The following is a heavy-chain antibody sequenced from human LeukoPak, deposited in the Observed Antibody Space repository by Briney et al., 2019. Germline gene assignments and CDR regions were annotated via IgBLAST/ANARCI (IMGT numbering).Heavy chain of an antibody. J-gene: IGHJ4*02. D-gene: IGHD2-21*01. V-gene: IGHV3-23*01. Sequence: PGGSLRLSCAASGFTFSSYAMSWVRQAPGKGLEWVLAISGGGGATYYADSVEGRFTISRDNSKNTVYLQMNSLRAEDTAVYYCAKNGRAYDWGQGTLVTVSS. CDR3: AKNGRAYD. CDR2: ISGGGGAT. CDR1: GFTFSSYA.